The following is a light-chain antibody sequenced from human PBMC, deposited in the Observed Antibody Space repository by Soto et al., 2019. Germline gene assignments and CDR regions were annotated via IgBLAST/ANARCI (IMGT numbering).Light chain of an antibody. V-gene: IGLV2-14*01. CDR1: SSDVGGYNY. Sequence: QSALTQPASVSGSPGLSITISCTGTSSDVGGYNYVSWYQQHPGKAPKLIIYEVSHRPSGISNRFSGSKSGNTASLTISGLQAEDEADYYCCSYTSTNTRVFGRGTKVTVL. J-gene: IGLJ3*02. CDR3: CSYTSTNTRV. CDR2: EVS.